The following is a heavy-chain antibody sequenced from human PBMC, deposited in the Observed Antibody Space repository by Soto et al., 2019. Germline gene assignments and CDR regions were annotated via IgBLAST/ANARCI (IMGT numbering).Heavy chain of an antibody. CDR3: GYFYDDTNYDY. J-gene: IGHJ4*02. D-gene: IGHD3-22*01. V-gene: IGHV3-23*01. Sequence: GGSLRLSCAVSGFTFKDYPMSWVRRAPGKGLEWVSAIGAAGVTSYYADSVKGRFIISRDNSGDTMHLHMNRLRAEDTALDYCGYFYDDTNYDYRGQGTLGTVSS. CDR2: IGAAGVTS. CDR1: GFTFKDYP.